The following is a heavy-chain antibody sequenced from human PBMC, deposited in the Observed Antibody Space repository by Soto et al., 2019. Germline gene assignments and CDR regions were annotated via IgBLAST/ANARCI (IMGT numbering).Heavy chain of an antibody. CDR2: ISAYNGNT. D-gene: IGHD6-13*01. Sequence: ASVKVSCKASGYSFTNNGINWVRQAPGQGLEWMGWISAYNGNTNYVKKFQGRVTMTTDTSTSTASMELRSLRSDDTAVYYCARVSYSGNWFVHSVAGPNWFDPWGQGTLVTVSS. J-gene: IGHJ5*02. CDR1: GYSFTNNG. V-gene: IGHV1-18*01. CDR3: ARVSYSGNWFVHSVAGPNWFDP.